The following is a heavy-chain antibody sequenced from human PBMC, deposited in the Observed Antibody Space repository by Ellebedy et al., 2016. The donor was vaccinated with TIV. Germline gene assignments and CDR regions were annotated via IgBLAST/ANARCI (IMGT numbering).Heavy chain of an antibody. CDR1: ADTFPNFD. CDR3: ARYISGSGFHH. D-gene: IGHD5-18*01. J-gene: IGHJ4*02. CDR2: MNPHGNT. V-gene: IGHV1-8*02. Sequence: ASVKVSXXASADTFPNFDINWVRQAAGQGLEWMGWMNPHGNTGYAQKFLGIVTLSRDTSISTAYMELSSLRSEDTAVYYCARYISGSGFHHWGQGTLVTVSS.